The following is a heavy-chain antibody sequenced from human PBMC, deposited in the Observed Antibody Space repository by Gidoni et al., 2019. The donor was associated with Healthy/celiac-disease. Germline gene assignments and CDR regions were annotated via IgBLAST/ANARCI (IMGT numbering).Heavy chain of an antibody. CDR1: GFSPSTSGLC. J-gene: IGHJ3*02. V-gene: IGHV2-70*01. D-gene: IGHD2-2*01. Sequence: QVTLRESGPALVKHTQTLTLTCTFSGFSPSTSGLCVSWIRQPPGKALEWLALIDWDDDKYYSTSLKTRLTISKDTSKNQVVLTMTNMDPVDTATYYCARSNHNTTPSSEGAFDIWGQGTMVTVSS. CDR3: ARSNHNTTPSSEGAFDI. CDR2: IDWDDDK.